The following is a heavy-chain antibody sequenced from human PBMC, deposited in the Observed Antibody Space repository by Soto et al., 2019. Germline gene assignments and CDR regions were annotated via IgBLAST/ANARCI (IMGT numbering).Heavy chain of an antibody. CDR2: ISGSGAGT. Sequence: LLESGGGLVQPGGSLRLSCAASGFTFTTYAMGWVRQAPGKGLEWVSSISGSGAGTFYADSVKGRFTISRDNAKKMVYLQMNGLRADDTALYYCAKEALTVAGNNFDSWGQGTLDTVSS. D-gene: IGHD6-19*01. J-gene: IGHJ4*02. CDR3: AKEALTVAGNNFDS. CDR1: GFTFTTYA. V-gene: IGHV3-23*01.